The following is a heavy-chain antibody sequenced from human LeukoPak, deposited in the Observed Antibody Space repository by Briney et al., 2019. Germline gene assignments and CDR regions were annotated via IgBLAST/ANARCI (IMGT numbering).Heavy chain of an antibody. CDR3: ARDIPLWFGELFPPTYYYYGMDV. CDR2: ISSSSSYI. Sequence: GGALRLSCAASGFTFSSYSMNWVRQAPGKGLEWVSSISSSSSYIYYADSVKGRFTISSDNAKNSLYPQMNSLRAEDTAVYYCARDIPLWFGELFPPTYYYYGMDVWGQGTTVTVSS. J-gene: IGHJ6*02. D-gene: IGHD3-10*01. V-gene: IGHV3-21*01. CDR1: GFTFSSYS.